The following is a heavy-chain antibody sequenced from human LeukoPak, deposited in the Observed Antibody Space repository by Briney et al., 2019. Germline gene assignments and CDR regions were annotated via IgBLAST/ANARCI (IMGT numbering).Heavy chain of an antibody. J-gene: IGHJ3*02. CDR3: ARTFDN. CDR2: ISSSGSPV. Sequence: GGSLRLSCAASGFIFNDYEMNWVRQAPGKGLEWVSYISSSGSPVYYADPVRGRFTISRDNAKNSLYLQMNSLRAEDTAVYYCARTFDNWGQGTKVTVSS. V-gene: IGHV3-48*03. CDR1: GFIFNDYE.